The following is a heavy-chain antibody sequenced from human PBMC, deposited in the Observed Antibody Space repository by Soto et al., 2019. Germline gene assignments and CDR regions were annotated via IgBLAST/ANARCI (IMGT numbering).Heavy chain of an antibody. V-gene: IGHV3-23*01. CDR3: AKKAAPKTTAAGTDFDY. CDR1: GFTFSSYA. CDR2: IRSSGDNT. Sequence: EVQLLESGGGLVQPGGSLRLSCAASGFTFSSYAMSWVRQAPGKGLEWVSAIRSSGDNTYYADSVKGRFTTSRDNSKNTLFLQMNSLRAEDTAVYYCAKKAAPKTTAAGTDFDYWGQGTLVTVSS. J-gene: IGHJ4*02. D-gene: IGHD6-13*01.